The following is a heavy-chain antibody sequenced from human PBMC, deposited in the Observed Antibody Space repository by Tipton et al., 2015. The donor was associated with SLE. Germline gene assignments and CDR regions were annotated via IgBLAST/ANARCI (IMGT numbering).Heavy chain of an antibody. J-gene: IGHJ3*02. D-gene: IGHD6-13*01. CDR1: GFTFSSYG. Sequence: SLRLSCAASGFTFSSYGMNWVRQAPGKGLEWVSSISSSSSYIYYADSVKGRFTISRDNAKNSLYLQMNSLRAEDTAVYYCARDSSSWTGDAFDIWGQGTMVTVSS. CDR3: ARDSSSWTGDAFDI. CDR2: ISSSSSYI. V-gene: IGHV3-21*01.